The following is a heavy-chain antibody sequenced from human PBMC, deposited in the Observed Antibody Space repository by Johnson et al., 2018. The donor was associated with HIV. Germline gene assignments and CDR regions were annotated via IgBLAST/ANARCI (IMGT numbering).Heavy chain of an antibody. J-gene: IGHJ3*01. Sequence: VQLVESGGGLVQPGGSLRLSCAASGFTFSSYAMSWIRQAPERGLEWVSYISSGGGTIYYAESVKGRFTISRDNAKNSLYLQMNSLRAEDTAVYYCATLTVRSRAFDLWGQGTLVTVSS. CDR3: ATLTVRSRAFDL. V-gene: IGHV3-48*04. CDR2: ISSGGGTI. D-gene: IGHD4-17*01. CDR1: GFTFSSYA.